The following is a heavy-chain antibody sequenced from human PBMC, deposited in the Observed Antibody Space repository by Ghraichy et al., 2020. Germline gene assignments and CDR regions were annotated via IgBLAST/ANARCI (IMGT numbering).Heavy chain of an antibody. CDR1: GFSLSTARVG. J-gene: IGHJ4*02. D-gene: IGHD4-11*01. Sequence: SGPTLVKPTETLTLTCTVSGFSLSTARVGVSWIRQPPGKALEWLAHIFSNDEKSYSTSLKTRLTISKDTSKSQVVLTMTNMDPVDTATYYCARTTSTAYYRNHDYWGQGTLVIVSS. CDR2: IFSNDEK. V-gene: IGHV2-26*01. CDR3: ARTTSTAYYRNHDY.